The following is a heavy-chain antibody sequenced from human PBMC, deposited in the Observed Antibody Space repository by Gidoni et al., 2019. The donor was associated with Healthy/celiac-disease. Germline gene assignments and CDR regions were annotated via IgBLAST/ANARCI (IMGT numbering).Heavy chain of an antibody. CDR2: ITFDGSNK. CDR3: ARDSVQWFGELFPSSLYYYYMDV. CDR1: GFTFSSYA. Sequence: QVQLVESGGGVVKPGRSLRLSCAASGFTFSSYAMHWVGQAPGKGREWVAVITFDGSNKYYADSVKGRFTISRDNAKNTLYLQMNSLRAEDTAVYYCARDSVQWFGELFPSSLYYYYMDVWGKGTTVTVSS. V-gene: IGHV3-30-3*01. D-gene: IGHD3-10*01. J-gene: IGHJ6*03.